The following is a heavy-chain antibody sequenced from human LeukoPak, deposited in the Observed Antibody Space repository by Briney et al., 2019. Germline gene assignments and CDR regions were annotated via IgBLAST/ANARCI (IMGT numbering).Heavy chain of an antibody. Sequence: PGGSVRLSCEGSGFTFSTSEINWVRQAPGKGLEWISHTNGGGNVNFYADSVKGRFKISRDNAKNFLYLQMNGLRAEDTATYYCAKEIPLARGDAFDIWGQGTLVIVSS. CDR1: GFTFSTSE. D-gene: IGHD1-26*01. CDR3: AKEIPLARGDAFDI. V-gene: IGHV3-48*03. J-gene: IGHJ3*02. CDR2: TNGGGNVN.